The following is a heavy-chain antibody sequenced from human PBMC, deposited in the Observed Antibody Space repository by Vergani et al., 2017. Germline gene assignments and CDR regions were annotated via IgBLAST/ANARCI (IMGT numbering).Heavy chain of an antibody. V-gene: IGHV1-69*06. J-gene: IGHJ3*02. Sequence: QVQLVQSGAEVKKPGSSVKVSCKASGGTFSSYAISWVRQAPGQGLEWMGGIIPIFGTANYAQKFQGRVTITADKSTSTAYMELRSLRSDDTAVYYCARVSGGNGGDAFDIWGQGTMVTVSS. CDR1: GGTFSSYA. CDR3: ARVSGGNGGDAFDI. D-gene: IGHD4-23*01. CDR2: IIPIFGTA.